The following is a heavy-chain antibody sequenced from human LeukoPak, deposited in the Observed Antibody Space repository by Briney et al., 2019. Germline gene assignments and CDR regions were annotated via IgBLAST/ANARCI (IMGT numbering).Heavy chain of an antibody. Sequence: PSETLSLTCTVSGGSISSSSYYWGWIRQPPGKGLEWIGSIYYSGSTYYNSSLKSRVTISVDTSKNQFSLKLSSETAADTAVYYCARQRGGGYWYFDLWGRGTLVTVSS. J-gene: IGHJ2*01. CDR2: IYYSGST. CDR1: GGSISSSSYY. V-gene: IGHV4-39*01. CDR3: ARQRGGGYWYFDL.